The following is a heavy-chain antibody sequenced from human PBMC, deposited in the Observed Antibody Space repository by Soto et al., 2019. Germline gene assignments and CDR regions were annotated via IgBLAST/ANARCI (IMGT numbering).Heavy chain of an antibody. CDR1: AFTFSGYW. CDR2: INSDGTTT. D-gene: IGHD3-22*01. V-gene: IGHV3-74*01. J-gene: IGHJ6*02. CDR3: ARDLYYFDSSGYKRVMDV. Sequence: GGSLRLSCAASAFTFSGYWMHWVRRAPGEGLVWVSLINSDGTTTNYADSVKGRFTISRDNAKNTLYLQMNSLRVEDTAVYYCARDLYYFDSSGYKRVMDVWGQGTTVTVSS.